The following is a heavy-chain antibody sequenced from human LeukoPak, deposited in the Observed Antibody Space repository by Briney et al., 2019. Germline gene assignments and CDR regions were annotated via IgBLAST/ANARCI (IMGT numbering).Heavy chain of an antibody. D-gene: IGHD6-19*01. CDR2: IYNTGGT. J-gene: IGHJ4*02. V-gene: IGHV4-59*01. CDR3: ARGYSSGGVDY. Sequence: SETLSLTCTVSGGSISSFYWYWIRQFPGKGLEWIGYIYNTGGTKYNPSLKSRVTMSVDTSKNQFSLMLTSLTAADTAVYYCARGYSSGGVDYWGQGTLVTVSS. CDR1: GGSISSFY.